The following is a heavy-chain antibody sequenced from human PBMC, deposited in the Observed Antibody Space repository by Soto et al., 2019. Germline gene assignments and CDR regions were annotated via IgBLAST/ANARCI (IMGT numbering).Heavy chain of an antibody. CDR2: IYWDDDK. V-gene: IGHV2-5*02. Sequence: SGPTLVNPTQTLTLTCTFSGLSLSTSGVGVGWIRQPPGKALEWLALIYWDDDKRYSPSLKSRLTITKDTSKNQVVLTMTNMDPVDTATYYCAHRPSLLWFGEGAFDIWGQGTMVTVSS. J-gene: IGHJ3*02. D-gene: IGHD3-10*01. CDR3: AHRPSLLWFGEGAFDI. CDR1: GLSLSTSGVG.